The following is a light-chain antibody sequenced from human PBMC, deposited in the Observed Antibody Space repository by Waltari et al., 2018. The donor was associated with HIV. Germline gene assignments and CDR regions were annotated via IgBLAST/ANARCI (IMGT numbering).Light chain of an antibody. CDR2: DVA. J-gene: IGLJ2*01. CDR3: CTYAASNVI. V-gene: IGLV2-11*01. CDR1: SRAVGTFNF. Sequence: SALTQPRSVSGSPGQSVPISYTRNSRAVGTFNFPSWYQHLPGKAPKLVIYDVAKRPPGVPDRFAGSKSGNTASLTISGLQAEDEADYYCCTYAASNVIFGGGTKLTVL.